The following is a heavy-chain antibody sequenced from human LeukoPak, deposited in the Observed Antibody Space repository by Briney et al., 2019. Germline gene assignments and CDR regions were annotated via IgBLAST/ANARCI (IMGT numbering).Heavy chain of an antibody. CDR2: ISGSGGST. J-gene: IGHJ4*02. V-gene: IGHV3-23*01. CDR1: GFTFSSYG. CDR3: AKYGKEWSSGSYYNY. D-gene: IGHD1-26*01. Sequence: GGSLRLSCAASGFTFSSYGMSWVRQAPGKGLEWVSAISGSGGSTYYADSVKGRFTISRDNSKNTLYLQMNSLRAEDTAVYYCAKYGKEWSSGSYYNYWGQGTLVTVSS.